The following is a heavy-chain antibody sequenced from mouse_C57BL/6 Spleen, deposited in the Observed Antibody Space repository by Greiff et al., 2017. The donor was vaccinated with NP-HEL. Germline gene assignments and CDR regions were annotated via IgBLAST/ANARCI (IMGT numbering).Heavy chain of an antibody. CDR2: IDPENGDT. J-gene: IGHJ2*01. CDR1: GFNIKDDY. CDR3: TTLTTVVAPFCDY. V-gene: IGHV14-4*01. D-gene: IGHD1-1*01. Sequence: EVQLQQSGAELVRPGASVKLSCTASGFNIKDDYMHWVKQRPEQGLEWIGWIDPENGDTEYASKFQGKATITADTSSNTAYLQLSSLTSEDTAVYYCTTLTTVVAPFCDYWGQGTTLTVSS.